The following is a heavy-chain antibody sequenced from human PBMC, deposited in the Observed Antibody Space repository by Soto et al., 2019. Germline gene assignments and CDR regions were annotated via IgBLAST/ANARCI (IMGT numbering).Heavy chain of an antibody. CDR3: ARSWGYLDY. V-gene: IGHV3-53*01. Sequence: GGSLRLPCAASGFIVRSNYMSWVRQAPGKGLEWVSVLYSGGDTDYAVSVQGRFTISRDNSKNTLYLQMNSLRAEDTAVYYCARSWGYLDYWGQGTLVTVSS. J-gene: IGHJ4*02. CDR1: GFIVRSNY. CDR2: LYSGGDT. D-gene: IGHD3-16*01.